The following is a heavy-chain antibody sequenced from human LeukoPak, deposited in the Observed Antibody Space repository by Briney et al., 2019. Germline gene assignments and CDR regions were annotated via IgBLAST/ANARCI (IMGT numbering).Heavy chain of an antibody. CDR1: GFTFSNAW. J-gene: IGHJ1*01. CDR2: IKSRSDSGTT. D-gene: IGHD3-10*01. Sequence: KPGGSLRLSCTTSGFTFSNAWMTWVRQAPGKGLEWVGRIKSRSDSGTTDYAAPVKGRFTISRDDSKSTLYLQMNSLKTEDTAVYYCILGFRLRGVNTLHHWGQGTLVTVSS. CDR3: ILGFRLRGVNTLHH. V-gene: IGHV3-15*01.